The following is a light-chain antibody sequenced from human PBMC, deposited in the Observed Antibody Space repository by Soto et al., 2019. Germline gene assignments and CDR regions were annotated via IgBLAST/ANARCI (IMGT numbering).Light chain of an antibody. CDR2: GAS. Sequence: DIQLTQSPSFLSGSVGDRVTITFVASQGISSYLAWFQQKPGRAPNLLIYGASTLQSGVPSRLSGSGYGTDLTLTISNMKNEDFETYYCQQLNAYPLTFGHGTRLEIK. CDR1: QGISSY. J-gene: IGKJ5*01. V-gene: IGKV1-9*01. CDR3: QQLNAYPLT.